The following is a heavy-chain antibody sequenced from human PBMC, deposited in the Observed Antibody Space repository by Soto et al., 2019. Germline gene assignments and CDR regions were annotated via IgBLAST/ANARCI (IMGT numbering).Heavy chain of an antibody. V-gene: IGHV3-30*18. CDR2: ISYDGSNK. D-gene: IGHD3-10*01. CDR3: AKAAAGPPAFDI. CDR1: GFTFSSYG. J-gene: IGHJ3*02. Sequence: QVQLVESGGGVVQPGRSLRLSCAASGFTFSSYGMHWVRQAPGKGLEWVAVISYDGSNKYYADSVKGRFTISRDNSKNTLYLQMNSLRAEDTAVYYGAKAAAGPPAFDIWGQGTMVTVSS.